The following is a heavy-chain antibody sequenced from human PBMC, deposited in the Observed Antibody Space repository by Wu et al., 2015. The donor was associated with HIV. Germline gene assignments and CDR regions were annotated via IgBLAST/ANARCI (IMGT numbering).Heavy chain of an antibody. CDR2: IIPIFGKA. D-gene: IGHD6-19*01. CDR3: ARALRPVADALELDF. V-gene: IGHV1-69*12. CDR1: GDTFSTST. Sequence: QVHLVQSGAEVKKPRSSVKVSCKASGDTFSTSTFTWVRQTPGQGLQWMGGIIPIFGKANYARRFQGKVTITADESTNTVYMELSSLRFDDTAVYYCARALRPVADALELDFWGQGTLVTVSS. J-gene: IGHJ4*02.